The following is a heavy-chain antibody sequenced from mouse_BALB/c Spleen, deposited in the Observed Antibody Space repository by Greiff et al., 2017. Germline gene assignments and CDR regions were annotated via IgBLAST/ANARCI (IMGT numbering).Heavy chain of an antibody. CDR1: GFNIKDTY. Sequence: EVQVVESGAELVKPGASVKLSCTASGFNIKDTYMHWVKQRPEQGLEWIGRIDPANGNTKYDPKFQGKATITADTSSNTAYLQLSSLTSEDTAVYYCARESVYYGYDEFAYWGQGTLVTVSA. CDR2: IDPANGNT. D-gene: IGHD2-2*01. V-gene: IGHV14-3*02. CDR3: ARESVYYGYDEFAY. J-gene: IGHJ3*01.